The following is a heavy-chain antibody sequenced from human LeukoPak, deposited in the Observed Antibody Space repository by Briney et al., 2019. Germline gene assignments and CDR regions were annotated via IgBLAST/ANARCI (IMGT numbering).Heavy chain of an antibody. J-gene: IGHJ6*03. CDR1: GGSFSGYC. CDR2: INHSGST. CDR3: ARLSAPPASKYYYYYYMDV. V-gene: IGHV4-34*01. Sequence: PSETLSLTCAVYGGSFSGYCWSWIRQPPGKGLEWIGEINHSGSTNYNPSLKSRVTISVDTSKNQFSLKLSSVTAADTAVYYCARLSAPPASKYYYYYYMDVWGKGTTVTISS. D-gene: IGHD2/OR15-2a*01.